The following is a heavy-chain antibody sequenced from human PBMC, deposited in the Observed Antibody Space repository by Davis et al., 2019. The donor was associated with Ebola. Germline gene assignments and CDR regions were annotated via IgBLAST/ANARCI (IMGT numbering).Heavy chain of an antibody. CDR1: GFTFSDYY. CDR3: VKDRGYCSSTSCYTALYYYYGMDV. CDR2: ISSSGSTI. Sequence: GESLKISCAASGFTFSDYYMSWIRQAPGKGLEWVSYISSSGSTIYYADSVKGRFTISRDNSKNTLYLQMSSLRAEDTAVYYCVKDRGYCSSTSCYTALYYYYGMDVWGQGTTVTVSS. J-gene: IGHJ6*02. D-gene: IGHD2-2*02. V-gene: IGHV3-11*04.